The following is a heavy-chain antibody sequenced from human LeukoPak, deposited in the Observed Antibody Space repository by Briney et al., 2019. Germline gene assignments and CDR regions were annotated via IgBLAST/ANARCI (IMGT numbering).Heavy chain of an antibody. CDR3: ARDHGSSGYYYV. CDR1: GGSINSYY. CDR2: IYTNGST. J-gene: IGHJ4*02. Sequence: SETLSLTCTVSGGSINSYYWSWIRQPAGKGLEWIGRIYTNGSTNYNPSLKSRVTMSVDTSKNQFSLKLSSVTAADTAVYYCARDHGSSGYYYVWGQGTLVTLSS. D-gene: IGHD3-22*01. V-gene: IGHV4-4*07.